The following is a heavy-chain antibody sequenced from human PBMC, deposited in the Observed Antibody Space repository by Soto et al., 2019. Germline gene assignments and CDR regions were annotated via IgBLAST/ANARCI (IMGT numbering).Heavy chain of an antibody. J-gene: IGHJ6*02. CDR1: GDTVSSTSAA. D-gene: IGHD1-1*01. V-gene: IGHV6-1*01. CDR3: ARDQLGVSPFSHLGLDV. CDR2: TYFRSKWYN. Sequence: NPSETLSLTCAISGDTVSSTSAAWNWIRKSPTRGLEWLGRTYFRSKWYNQSALSVEGRITIIPDTSNNHFSLHLTSVTPEDTAVYYCARDQLGVSPFSHLGLDVWGQGTTVTVSS.